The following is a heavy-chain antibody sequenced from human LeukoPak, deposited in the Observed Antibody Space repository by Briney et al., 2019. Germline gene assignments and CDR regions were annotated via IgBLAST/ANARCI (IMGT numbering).Heavy chain of an antibody. CDR1: GFTVSSNY. CDR3: AKLYGSGSYSPFDY. Sequence: GGSLRLSCAASGFTVSSNYMSWVRQAPGKGLEWVSVIYSGGSTYYADSVKGRFTISRDNTKNTLYLQMNSLRAEDTAVYYCAKLYGSGSYSPFDYWGQGTLVTVSS. V-gene: IGHV3-53*01. CDR2: IYSGGST. J-gene: IGHJ4*02. D-gene: IGHD3-10*01.